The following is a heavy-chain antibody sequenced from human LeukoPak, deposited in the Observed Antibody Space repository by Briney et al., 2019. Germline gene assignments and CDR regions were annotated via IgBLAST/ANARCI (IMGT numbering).Heavy chain of an antibody. CDR1: GGSISSYY. J-gene: IGHJ5*02. D-gene: IGHD2-15*01. CDR2: IYYSGST. Sequence: TSGTLSLTCTVSGGSISSYYWSWIRQPPGKGLEWIGYIYYSGSTNYNPSLKSRVAISVDTSKNQFSLKLSSVTAADTAVYYCARGLVVVAATSGWFDPWGQGTLVTVSS. V-gene: IGHV4-59*01. CDR3: ARGLVVVAATSGWFDP.